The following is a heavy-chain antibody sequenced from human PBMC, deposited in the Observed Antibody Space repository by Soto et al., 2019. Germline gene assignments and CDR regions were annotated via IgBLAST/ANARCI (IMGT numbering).Heavy chain of an antibody. D-gene: IGHD2-8*01. Sequence: GASVKVSCKVSGYTFTSYYMHWVRQAPGQGLEWMGIINPSGGSTSYAQKFQGRVTMTRDTSTSTVYMELSSLRSEDTAVYYCARGVSSWYYYYGMDVWGQGTTVTVSS. CDR3: ARGVSSWYYYYGMDV. CDR2: INPSGGST. V-gene: IGHV1-46*01. CDR1: GYTFTSYY. J-gene: IGHJ6*02.